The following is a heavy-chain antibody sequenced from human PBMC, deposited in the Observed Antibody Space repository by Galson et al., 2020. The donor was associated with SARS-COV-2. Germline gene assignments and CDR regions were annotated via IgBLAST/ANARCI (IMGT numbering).Heavy chain of an antibody. Sequence: GESLKISCAASGFTFSNAWMSWVRQAPGKGLEWVGRIKSKTDGGTTDYAAPVKGRFTISRDDSKNTLYLQMNSLKTEDTAVYYCAKDGLWFGDQGHYYYMEVWGKGTTVTVSS. CDR1: GFTFSNAW. D-gene: IGHD3-10*01. CDR3: AKDGLWFGDQGHYYYMEV. V-gene: IGHV3-15*01. CDR2: IKSKTDGGTT. J-gene: IGHJ6*03.